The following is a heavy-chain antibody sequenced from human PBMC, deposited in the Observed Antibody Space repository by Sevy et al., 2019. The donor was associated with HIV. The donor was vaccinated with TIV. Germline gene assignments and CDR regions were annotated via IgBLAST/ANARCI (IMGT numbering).Heavy chain of an antibody. CDR2: MNPNSGNT. V-gene: IGHV1-8*01. Sequence: ASVKVSCKASGYTFTSYDINWVRQATGQGLEWMGWMNPNSGNTGDAQKFQGRVTMTRNTSISTAYMELSSLRSEDTAVYYCARMCSSTSCYYYYYYGMDVWGQGTTVTVSS. CDR1: GYTFTSYD. CDR3: ARMCSSTSCYYYYYYGMDV. D-gene: IGHD2-2*01. J-gene: IGHJ6*02.